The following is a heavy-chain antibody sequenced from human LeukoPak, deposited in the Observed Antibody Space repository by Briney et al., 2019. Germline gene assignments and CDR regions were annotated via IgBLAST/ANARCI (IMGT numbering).Heavy chain of an antibody. CDR3: AKDGNRTPTPSAFDI. Sequence: QPGGSLRLSCAASGFTFSSYEMNWVRQAPGKGLEWVSYISSSDNTIHYADSVKGRFTISRDNAKNSLYLQMNSLRAEDTAVYYCAKDGNRTPTPSAFDIWGQGTMVTVSS. CDR1: GFTFSSYE. D-gene: IGHD1-14*01. CDR2: ISSSDNTI. J-gene: IGHJ3*02. V-gene: IGHV3-48*03.